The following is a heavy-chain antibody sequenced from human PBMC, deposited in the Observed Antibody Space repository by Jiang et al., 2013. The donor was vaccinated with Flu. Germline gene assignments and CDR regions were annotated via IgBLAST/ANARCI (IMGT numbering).Heavy chain of an antibody. J-gene: IGHJ5*02. D-gene: IGHD3-22*01. CDR2: MNPNSGNT. V-gene: IGHV1-8*01. CDR1: GYTFTSYD. Sequence: VQLVESGAEVKKPGASVKVSCKASGYTFTSYDINWVRQATGQGLEWMGWMNPNSGNTGYAQKFQGRVTMTRNTSISTAYMELSSLRSEDTAVYYCARGADSSGYHYTHDNWFDPWGQGTLVTVSS. CDR3: ARGADSSGYHYTHDNWFDP.